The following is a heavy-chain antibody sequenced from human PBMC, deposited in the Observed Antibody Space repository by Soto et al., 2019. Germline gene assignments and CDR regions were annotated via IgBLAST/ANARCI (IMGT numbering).Heavy chain of an antibody. CDR1: GFTFSSYG. CDR2: IWYDGSNK. V-gene: IGHV3-33*01. CDR3: ARQKAARPSDPGYYYYGMDV. D-gene: IGHD6-6*01. J-gene: IGHJ6*02. Sequence: PGGSLRLSCAASGFTFSSYGMHWVRQAPGKGLEWVAVIWYDGSNKYYADSVKGRFTISRDNSKNTLYLQMNSLRAEDTAVYYCARQKAARPSDPGYYYYGMDVWGQGTTVTVSS.